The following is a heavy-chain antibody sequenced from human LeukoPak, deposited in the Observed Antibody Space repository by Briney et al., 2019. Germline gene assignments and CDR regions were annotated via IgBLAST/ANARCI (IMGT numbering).Heavy chain of an antibody. Sequence: GASVKVSCKASGGTFISYAMHWVRQAPGQRLEWMGWINAGNGNTKYSQKFQGRVTITRDTSASTAYMELSSLRSEDTAVYYCARGSSWYNIDYWGQGTLVTVSS. D-gene: IGHD6-13*01. CDR3: ARGSSWYNIDY. CDR2: INAGNGNT. V-gene: IGHV1-3*01. J-gene: IGHJ4*02. CDR1: GGTFISYA.